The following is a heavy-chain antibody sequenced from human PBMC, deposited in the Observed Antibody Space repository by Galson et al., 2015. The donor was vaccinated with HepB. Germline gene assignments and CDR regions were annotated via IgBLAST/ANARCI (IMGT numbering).Heavy chain of an antibody. Sequence: SVKVSCKASGGTFSSYAISWVRQAPGQGLEWMGGIIPIFGTANYAQKFQGRVTITADESTSTAYMELSSLRSEDTAVYYCARTPHIVATINPYYYYYMDVWGKGTTVTVSS. CDR3: ARTPHIVATINPYYYYYMDV. V-gene: IGHV1-69*13. J-gene: IGHJ6*03. CDR2: IIPIFGTA. CDR1: GGTFSSYA. D-gene: IGHD5-12*01.